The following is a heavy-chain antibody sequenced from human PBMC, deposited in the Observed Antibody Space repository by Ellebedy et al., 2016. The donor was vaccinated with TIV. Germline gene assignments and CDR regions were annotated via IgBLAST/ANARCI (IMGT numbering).Heavy chain of an antibody. J-gene: IGHJ4*02. D-gene: IGHD3-9*01. CDR2: INAGNGNT. CDR1: GYTFTSYG. V-gene: IGHV1-3*01. CDR3: ARGGDILTGYYNY. Sequence: ASVKVSCKASGYTFTSYGMHWVRQAPGQRLEWMGWINAGNGNTKYSQKFQGRVTITRDTSISTAYMELSRLRSDDTAVYYCARGGDILTGYYNYWGQGTLVTVSS.